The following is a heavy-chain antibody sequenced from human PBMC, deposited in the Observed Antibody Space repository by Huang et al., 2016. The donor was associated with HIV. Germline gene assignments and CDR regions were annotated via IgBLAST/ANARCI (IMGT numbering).Heavy chain of an antibody. J-gene: IGHJ4*02. CDR2: ISSSSSTI. Sequence: EVQLVESGGGLVQPGGSLRLSCAASGFTFSSYSMNWVRQAPGKGLEWVSCISSSSSTIYYADSVKGRFTISRDNAKNSLFLQMNSLRDEDTAVYYCARGIRYFGVVAYFDYWGQGALVTVSS. CDR3: ARGIRYFGVVAYFDY. D-gene: IGHD3-3*01. CDR1: GFTFSSYS. V-gene: IGHV3-48*02.